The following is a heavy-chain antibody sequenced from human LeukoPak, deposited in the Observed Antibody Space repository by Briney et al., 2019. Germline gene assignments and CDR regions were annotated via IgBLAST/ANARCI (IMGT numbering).Heavy chain of an antibody. CDR3: ASWGAGGNS. Sequence: GGSLRLSCEASGFTLSTYWMNWVRQVPGKGLDWVANINPDGSGKRYVDSVKGRFTIAGDNADNSLSLQMNSLRAEDTAVYYCASWGAGGNSWGQGTLVTVSP. V-gene: IGHV3-7*01. CDR1: GFTLSTYW. D-gene: IGHD3-16*01. J-gene: IGHJ4*02. CDR2: INPDGSGK.